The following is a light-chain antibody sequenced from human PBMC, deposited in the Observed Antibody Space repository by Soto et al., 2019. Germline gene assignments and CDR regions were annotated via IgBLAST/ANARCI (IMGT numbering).Light chain of an antibody. V-gene: IGKV1-5*03. CDR3: QQYKSYSRT. Sequence: DIQMTQSPSTLSASVGDRVTNTCRASQSLSSWLAWYQQKPGKAPKLLISQASSLEYGVPSRFSGSGSDTEFTLTISSLQPDDFATYYCQQYKSYSRTFGQGTKVEIK. CDR2: QAS. CDR1: QSLSSW. J-gene: IGKJ1*01.